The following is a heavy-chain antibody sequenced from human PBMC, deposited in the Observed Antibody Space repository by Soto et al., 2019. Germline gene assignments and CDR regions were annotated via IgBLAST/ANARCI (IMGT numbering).Heavy chain of an antibody. Sequence: GGSLRLSCAASGFTFSNAWMSWVRQVPGKGLEWVGRIKSKIDGGTTDYAAPVKGRFTISRDDSKNTVYLQMNSLKTEDTAFYYCATDRIGYFDYWGQGTLVTVSS. CDR1: GFTFSNAW. J-gene: IGHJ4*02. V-gene: IGHV3-15*01. CDR2: IKSKIDGGTT. CDR3: ATDRIGYFDY.